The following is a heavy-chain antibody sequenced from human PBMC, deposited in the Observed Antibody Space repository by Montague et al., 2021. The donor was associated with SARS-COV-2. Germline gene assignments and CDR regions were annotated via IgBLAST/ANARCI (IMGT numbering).Heavy chain of an antibody. Sequence: PALVKPTQTLTLTCTFSGQSRSPPRMAVGWFRQPPGKALEWLAIVYWDDDKYYTPPLKTRLTITRDTPINQVVLTMTNMAHVDTATYFCAHRRAPTPWDLDWFDSWGQGILVTVSS. D-gene: IGHD1-26*01. CDR1: GQSRSPPRMA. CDR3: AHRRAPTPWDLDWFDS. CDR2: VYWDDDK. J-gene: IGHJ5*01. V-gene: IGHV2-5*08.